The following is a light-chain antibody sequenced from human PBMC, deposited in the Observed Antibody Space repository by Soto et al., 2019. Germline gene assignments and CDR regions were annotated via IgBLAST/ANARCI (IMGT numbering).Light chain of an antibody. CDR3: QQYDNRLT. J-gene: IGKJ4*01. Sequence: DIQMTQSPSSLSASVGDRVTITCQASQDIRNYLNWYQQKPGQAPKLLIYDASNLETGVPSRFSGSGSGTDFSFTISSLQPEDIATYYCQQYDNRLTFGGGTKVEIK. V-gene: IGKV1-33*01. CDR2: DAS. CDR1: QDIRNY.